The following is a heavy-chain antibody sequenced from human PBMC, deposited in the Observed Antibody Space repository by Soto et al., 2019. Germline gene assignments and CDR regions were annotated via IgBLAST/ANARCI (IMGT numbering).Heavy chain of an antibody. CDR2: ISAYNGNT. CDR3: ASSYYDFWSGYSRIYGMDV. Sequence: ASVKVSCKASGYTFTSYGISWVRQAPGQGLEWMGWISAYNGNTNYAQKLQGRVTMTTDTSTSTAYMELRSLRSDDTAVYYCASSYYDFWSGYSRIYGMDVWGQGNTVTVSS. D-gene: IGHD3-3*01. J-gene: IGHJ6*02. CDR1: GYTFTSYG. V-gene: IGHV1-18*01.